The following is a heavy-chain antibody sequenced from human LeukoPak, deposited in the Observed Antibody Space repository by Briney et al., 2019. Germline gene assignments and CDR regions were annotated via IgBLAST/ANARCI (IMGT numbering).Heavy chain of an antibody. V-gene: IGHV1-69*05. CDR2: IIPIFGTA. Sequence: SVKVSCKASGGTFSSYAISWVRQAPGQGLEWMGGIIPIFGTANYAQKFQGRVTITTDESTSTAYMELSSLRSEDTAVYCCARTTYYYDSSGYYSPRDYFDYWGQGTLVTVSS. J-gene: IGHJ4*02. D-gene: IGHD3-22*01. CDR1: GGTFSSYA. CDR3: ARTTYYYDSSGYYSPRDYFDY.